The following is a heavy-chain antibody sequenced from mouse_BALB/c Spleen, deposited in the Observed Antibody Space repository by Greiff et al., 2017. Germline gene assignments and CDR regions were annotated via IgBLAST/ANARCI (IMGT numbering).Heavy chain of an antibody. Sequence: EVHLVESGGGLVKPGGSLKLSCAASGFAFSSYDMSWVRQTPEKRLEWVAYISSGGGSTYYPDTVKGRFTISRDNAKNTLYLQMSSLKSEDTAMYYCARDGYYVERAMDYWGQGTSVTVSA. CDR3: ARDGYYVERAMDY. J-gene: IGHJ4*01. CDR1: GFAFSSYD. V-gene: IGHV5-12-1*01. CDR2: ISSGGGST. D-gene: IGHD2-3*01.